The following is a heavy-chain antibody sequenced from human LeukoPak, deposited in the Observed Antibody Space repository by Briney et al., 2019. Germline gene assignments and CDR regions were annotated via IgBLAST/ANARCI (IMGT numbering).Heavy chain of an antibody. J-gene: IGHJ4*02. CDR3: ARGGSGSYYDY. CDR2: ISAYNGDT. Sequence: GASVKVSCKASGYTFTSHGITWVRQAPGQGFEWMGWISAYNGDTKYPETSQARVTLTTDTSTNTVYMELRNLKSDDTAVYYCARGGSGSYYDYWGQGTLITVSS. CDR1: GYTFTSHG. V-gene: IGHV1-18*01. D-gene: IGHD3-10*01.